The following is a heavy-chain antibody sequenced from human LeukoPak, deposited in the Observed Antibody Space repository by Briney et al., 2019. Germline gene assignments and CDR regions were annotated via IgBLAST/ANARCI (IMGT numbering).Heavy chain of an antibody. J-gene: IGHJ3*01. CDR2: IYHSGST. CDR1: GYSISSGYY. CDR3: ATFQTGYISSWYSWDWGFQESRSAFDV. Sequence: PSETLSLTCTVSGYSISSGYYWGWIRQPPGKGLEWIGSIYHSGSTYYNPSLKSRVTISVDTSKNQFSLNLSSVTAADTAVYYCATFQTGYISSWYSWDWGFQESRSAFDVWGQGTMVTVSS. D-gene: IGHD6-13*01. V-gene: IGHV4-38-2*02.